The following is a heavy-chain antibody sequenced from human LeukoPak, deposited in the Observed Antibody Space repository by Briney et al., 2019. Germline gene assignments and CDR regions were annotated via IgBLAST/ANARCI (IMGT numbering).Heavy chain of an antibody. Sequence: PSETLSLTCTVSGGSISSSSYYWGWIRQPPGKGLEWIGSIYYSGSTYYNPSLKSRVTISVDTSKNQFSLKLSSVTAADTAVYYCARINSSGPLGYWGQGTLVTVSS. CDR1: GGSISSSSYY. J-gene: IGHJ4*02. D-gene: IGHD6-19*01. V-gene: IGHV4-39*07. CDR3: ARINSSGPLGY. CDR2: IYYSGST.